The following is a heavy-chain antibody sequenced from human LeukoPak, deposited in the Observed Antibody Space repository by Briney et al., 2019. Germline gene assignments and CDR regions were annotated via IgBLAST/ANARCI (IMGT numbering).Heavy chain of an antibody. Sequence: ASVKVSCKASGGTFSSYAISWVRQAPGQGLEWMGGIIPIFGTANYAQKFQGRVTITTDESTSTAYMELSSLRSEDTAVYYCAKMSSSRGYYYYYYMDVWGKGTTVTVSS. J-gene: IGHJ6*03. V-gene: IGHV1-69*05. CDR3: AKMSSSRGYYYYYYMDV. CDR1: GGTFSSYA. CDR2: IIPIFGTA. D-gene: IGHD6-6*01.